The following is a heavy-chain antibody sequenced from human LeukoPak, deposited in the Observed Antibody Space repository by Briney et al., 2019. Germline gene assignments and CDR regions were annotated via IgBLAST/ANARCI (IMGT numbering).Heavy chain of an antibody. Sequence: SETLSLTCTVSGDSLSSFYWSWIRQSPGKGLEWIGYIYYKGGTNYNPSLKSRVTMSVDTSKRQFSLNLSSLTAADTAVYYCARGGNWNDAFDYWGQGTLVTVSS. V-gene: IGHV4-59*08. CDR2: IYYKGGT. D-gene: IGHD1-20*01. CDR3: ARGGNWNDAFDY. J-gene: IGHJ4*02. CDR1: GDSLSSFY.